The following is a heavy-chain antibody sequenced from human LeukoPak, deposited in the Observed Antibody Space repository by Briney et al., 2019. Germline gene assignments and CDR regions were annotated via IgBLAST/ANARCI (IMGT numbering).Heavy chain of an antibody. CDR1: GFTLSSYG. Sequence: PGGPLRLSCAASGFTLSSYGMHWVRQAPGKGLEWVAFIRYDGSNKYYADSVKGRFTISRDNSKNTLYLQMNSLRAEDTAVYYCAKDPFLFLEWFETRYNWFDPWGQGTLVTVSS. CDR3: AKDPFLFLEWFETRYNWFDP. D-gene: IGHD3-3*01. J-gene: IGHJ5*02. V-gene: IGHV3-30*02. CDR2: IRYDGSNK.